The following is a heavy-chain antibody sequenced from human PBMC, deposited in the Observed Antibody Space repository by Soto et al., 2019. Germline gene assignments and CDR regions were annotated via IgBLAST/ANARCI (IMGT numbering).Heavy chain of an antibody. CDR1: GGSISSGGYS. D-gene: IGHD5-12*01. CDR3: VGSIGAFWFDP. CDR2: IYHSGST. V-gene: IGHV4-30-2*01. Sequence: PSETLSLTCAVSGGSISSGGYSWSWIRQPPGEGLEWIGYIYHSGSTYYNPSLKSRVTISVDRSKNQFSLKLSSVTAADTAVYYCVGSIGAFWFDPWGQGILVTVSS. J-gene: IGHJ5*02.